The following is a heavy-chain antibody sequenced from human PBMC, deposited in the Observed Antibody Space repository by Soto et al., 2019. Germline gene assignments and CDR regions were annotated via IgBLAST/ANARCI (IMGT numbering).Heavy chain of an antibody. Sequence: EVHLLESGGDLVQPGGSLRLSCAASGLNFSDYAMTWVRQAPGKGLEWVSSVSNRGDITYYADSVKGRFTISRDNSENTLFMHINSLRAEDTALYYCARGDRGGSGSPASYYYSGLDVWGQGTTVTVSS. J-gene: IGHJ6*02. CDR2: VSNRGDIT. V-gene: IGHV3-23*01. CDR1: GLNFSDYA. CDR3: ARGDRGGSGSPASYYYSGLDV. D-gene: IGHD3-10*01.